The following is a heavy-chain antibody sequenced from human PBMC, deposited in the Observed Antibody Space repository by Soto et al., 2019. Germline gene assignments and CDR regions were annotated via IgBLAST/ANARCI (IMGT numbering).Heavy chain of an antibody. Sequence: GGSLRLSCAASGFTFSSYSMNWVRQAPGKGLEWVSYISSSGSTIYYADSVKGRFTISRDNAKNSLYLQMNSLRDEDTAVYYCARGQWGGTYCCSPEDVWGQGTTVTVSS. CDR1: GFTFSSYS. V-gene: IGHV3-48*02. CDR2: ISSSGSTI. J-gene: IGHJ6*02. D-gene: IGHD1-26*01. CDR3: ARGQWGGTYCCSPEDV.